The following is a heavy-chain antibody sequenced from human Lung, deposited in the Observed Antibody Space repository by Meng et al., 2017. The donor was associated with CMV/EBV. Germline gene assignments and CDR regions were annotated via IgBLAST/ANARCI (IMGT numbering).Heavy chain of an antibody. CDR1: GFPFRSYA. CDR2: ISGSVGNT. D-gene: IGHD2-2*03. V-gene: IGHV3-23*01. Sequence: GGSLRLSCAASGFPFRSYAMSWVRQAPGKGLEWVSSISGSVGNTYYADSVKGRFTISRDNSGDTLYMQMSRLRAEDTAVYYCAREEALVGYYTNWFDAWGQGALVTVSS. CDR3: AREEALVGYYTNWFDA. J-gene: IGHJ5*02.